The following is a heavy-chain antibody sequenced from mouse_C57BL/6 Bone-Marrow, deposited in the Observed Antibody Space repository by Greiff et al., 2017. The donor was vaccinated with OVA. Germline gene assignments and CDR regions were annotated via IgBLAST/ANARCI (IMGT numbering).Heavy chain of an antibody. D-gene: IGHD1-1*01. CDR3: ARKDMYYGSSDGYFDV. CDR1: GYTFTSYW. CDR2: IHPTSGRT. J-gene: IGHJ1*03. V-gene: IGHV1-64*01. Sequence: VQLQQPGAELVKPGASVKLSCKASGYTFTSYWMHWVKQRPGQGLEWIGMIHPTSGRTNYNEKFKSKATLTVDKSSSTAYMQLSSLTSEDSAVYYCARKDMYYGSSDGYFDVWGTGTTVTVSS.